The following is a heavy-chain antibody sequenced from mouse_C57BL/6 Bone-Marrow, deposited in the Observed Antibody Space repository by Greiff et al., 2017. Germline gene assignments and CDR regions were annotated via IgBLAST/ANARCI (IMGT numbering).Heavy chain of an antibody. CDR3: ARAYYSNPLAY. J-gene: IGHJ3*01. Sequence: QVQLQQPGAELVKPGASVKLSCKASGYTFTSYWMHWVKQRPGQGLEWIGMIHPNSGSTNYNEKFKSKATLTVDKSSSTAYMQLSSLTSEDSPVYYCARAYYSNPLAYWGQGTLVTVSA. CDR1: GYTFTSYW. V-gene: IGHV1-64*01. D-gene: IGHD2-5*01. CDR2: IHPNSGST.